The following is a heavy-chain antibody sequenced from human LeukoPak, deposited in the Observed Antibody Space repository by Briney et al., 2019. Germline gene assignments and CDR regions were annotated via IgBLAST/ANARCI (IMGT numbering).Heavy chain of an antibody. Sequence: PGGSLRLSCAASGFTFSSYEMNWVRQAPGKGLEWVSYISSSGSTIYYADSVKGRFTISRDNAKNSLYLQMNSLRAEDTAVYYCARDWRAYSGYDEYYFDYWGQGTTVTVSS. CDR3: ARDWRAYSGYDEYYFDY. CDR1: GFTFSSYE. CDR2: ISSSGSTI. J-gene: IGHJ4*02. V-gene: IGHV3-48*03. D-gene: IGHD5-12*01.